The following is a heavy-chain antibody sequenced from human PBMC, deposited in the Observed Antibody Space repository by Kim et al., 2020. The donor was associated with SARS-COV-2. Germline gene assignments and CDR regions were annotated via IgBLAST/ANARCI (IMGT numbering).Heavy chain of an antibody. D-gene: IGHD2-2*01. V-gene: IGHV5-10-1*01. J-gene: IGHJ5*02. Sequence: GESLKISCKGSGYSFTSYWINWVRQMPGKGLEWMGRIDPSDSYTNYSPSFQGHVTISADKSISTAYLQWSSLKASDTAMYYCARHPHRSTRGGWFDPWGQGTLVTVSS. CDR3: ARHPHRSTRGGWFDP. CDR2: IDPSDSYT. CDR1: GYSFTSYW.